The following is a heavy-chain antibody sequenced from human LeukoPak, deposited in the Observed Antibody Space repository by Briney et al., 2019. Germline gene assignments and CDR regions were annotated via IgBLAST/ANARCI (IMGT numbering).Heavy chain of an antibody. D-gene: IGHD3-16*01. V-gene: IGHV3-23*01. Sequence: GGSLRLSCAASGFTFSSYSMNWVRQAPGKGLEWVSAISNSGGNTYYADSVKGRFTISRDNSRNTLYLQMNSLRAEDTAVYYCAKDDGGSYYIYYYMDVWGKGTTVTVSS. CDR1: GFTFSSYS. J-gene: IGHJ6*03. CDR3: AKDDGGSYYIYYYMDV. CDR2: ISNSGGNT.